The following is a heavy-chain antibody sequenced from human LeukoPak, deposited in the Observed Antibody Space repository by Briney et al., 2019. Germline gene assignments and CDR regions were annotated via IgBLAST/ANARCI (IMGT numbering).Heavy chain of an antibody. CDR2: IRYDGSNK. Sequence: PGGSLRLSCAASGFTFSSYGMHWVRQAPGKGLEWVAFIRYDGSNKYYADSVKGRFTISRDNSKNTLYLQMNSLRAEDTAVYYCAKDLLAIVPAAIPVDYWGQGTLVTVSS. CDR1: GFTFSSYG. D-gene: IGHD2-2*02. CDR3: AKDLLAIVPAAIPVDY. V-gene: IGHV3-30*02. J-gene: IGHJ4*02.